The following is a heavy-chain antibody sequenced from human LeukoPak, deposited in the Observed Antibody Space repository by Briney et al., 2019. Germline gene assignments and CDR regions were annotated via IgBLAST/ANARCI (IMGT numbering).Heavy chain of an antibody. CDR1: GYTFTSCD. CDR2: MNPNSGNT. J-gene: IGHJ4*02. Sequence: ASVKVSCKASGYTFTSCDINWVRQATGQGLEWMGWMNPNSGNTGYGQSFQGRITMTRDISIGTAYMELSNLTSEDTAIYYCTRGSSGRRDNWGRGTLVTVSA. CDR3: TRGSSGRRDN. V-gene: IGHV1-8*01. D-gene: IGHD6-19*01.